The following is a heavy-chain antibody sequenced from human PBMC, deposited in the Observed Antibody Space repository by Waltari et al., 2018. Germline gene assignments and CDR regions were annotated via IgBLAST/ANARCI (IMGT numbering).Heavy chain of an antibody. J-gene: IGHJ4*02. Sequence: EVQLLESGGGLVQPGGSLRLSCAASGFTFSSYAVSWVRQAPGKGLEWVSVIYSGGSTYYADSVKGRFTISRDNSKNTLYLQMNSLRAEDTAVYYCAGRYYDSSGYSDYWGQGTLVTVSS. CDR3: AGRYYDSSGYSDY. D-gene: IGHD3-22*01. CDR2: IYSGGST. CDR1: GFTFSSYA. V-gene: IGHV3-23*03.